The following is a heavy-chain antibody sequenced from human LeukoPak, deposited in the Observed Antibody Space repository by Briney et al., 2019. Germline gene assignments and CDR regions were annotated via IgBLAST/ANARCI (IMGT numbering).Heavy chain of an antibody. J-gene: IGHJ4*02. CDR2: ISGSGGST. CDR1: GFTFSSYA. D-gene: IGHD1-7*01. V-gene: IGHV3-23*01. Sequence: GGSLRLSCAASGFTFSSYAMSWVRQAPGKGLEWVSAISGSGGSTYYADSVKGRFTISRDNSKNTLYLQMNSLRAEDTAVYYCAKVAQGTTSPGLPSYYFDYWGQGTLVTVSS. CDR3: AKVAQGTTSPGLPSYYFDY.